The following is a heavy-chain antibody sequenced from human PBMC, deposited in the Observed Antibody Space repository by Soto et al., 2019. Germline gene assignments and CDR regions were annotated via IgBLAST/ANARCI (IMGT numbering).Heavy chain of an antibody. Sequence: ASVKVSCKASGYTFTSYYMHWVRQAPGQGLEWMGIINPSGGSTSYAQKFQGRVTMTRDTSTSTAYMELSSLRSEDTAVYYCARDGRRCSSTSCPKRNWFDPWGQGTLVTVSS. V-gene: IGHV1-46*01. J-gene: IGHJ5*02. CDR3: ARDGRRCSSTSCPKRNWFDP. D-gene: IGHD2-2*01. CDR1: GYTFTSYY. CDR2: INPSGGST.